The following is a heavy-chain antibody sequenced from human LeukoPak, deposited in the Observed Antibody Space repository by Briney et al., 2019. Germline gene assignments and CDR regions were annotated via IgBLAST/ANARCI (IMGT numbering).Heavy chain of an antibody. V-gene: IGHV4-34*01. Sequence: PSETLSLTCAVYGGSFSGYYWSWIRQPPGKGLEWIGEINHSGSTNYNPSLKSRVTILVDTSKNQFSLKLNSVTAADTAVYYCASPIYGDYTENGFDIWGQGTMVTVSS. J-gene: IGHJ3*02. CDR1: GGSFSGYY. CDR2: INHSGST. CDR3: ASPIYGDYTENGFDI. D-gene: IGHD4-17*01.